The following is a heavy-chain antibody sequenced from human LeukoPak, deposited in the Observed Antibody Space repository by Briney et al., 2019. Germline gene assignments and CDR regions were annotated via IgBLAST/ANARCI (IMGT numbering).Heavy chain of an antibody. J-gene: IGHJ4*02. V-gene: IGHV5-51*01. CDR1: GYIFTNYW. Sequence: KGGESLKISCKASGYIFTNYWIGWVRQMPGKGLEWMGIIYPGDSDTRYSPSFQGQVTISVDKSISTAYLQWSTLKASDTAMYYCARHNSGYSNAWSTHWGQGSLVTVSS. D-gene: IGHD6-19*01. CDR2: IYPGDSDT. CDR3: ARHNSGYSNAWSTH.